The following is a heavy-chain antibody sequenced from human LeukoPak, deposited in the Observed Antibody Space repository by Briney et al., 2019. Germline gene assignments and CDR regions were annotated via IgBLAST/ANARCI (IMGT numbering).Heavy chain of an antibody. CDR3: AREYSGLDY. CDR1: GFTFSDHY. V-gene: IGHV3-11*01. CDR2: ISDGGTTI. Sequence: GGSLRLSCAASGFTFSDHYMTRIRQAPGKGLEWVSYISDGGTTINYADSVKGRFSISRDNGKNLVFLQMNSLRAEDTAIYYCAREYSGLDYWGQGTLVIVSS. J-gene: IGHJ4*02. D-gene: IGHD5-12*01.